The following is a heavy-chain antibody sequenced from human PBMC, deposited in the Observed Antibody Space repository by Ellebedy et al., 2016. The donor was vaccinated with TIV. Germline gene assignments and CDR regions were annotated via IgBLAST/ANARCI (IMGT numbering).Heavy chain of an antibody. CDR2: VNPDDHTT. CDR3: ARDVGGVDDYYHGMDV. J-gene: IGHJ6*02. D-gene: IGHD3-3*01. Sequence: ASVKVSXXASGYSFTGYYIHWVRQAPGQGLEWMGIVNPDDHTTSYAQKLQGRVTMTSDTSTNTVYMELRSLRSEDTAVYYCARDVGGVDDYYHGMDVWGQGTTVTVSS. V-gene: IGHV1-46*04. CDR1: GYSFTGYY.